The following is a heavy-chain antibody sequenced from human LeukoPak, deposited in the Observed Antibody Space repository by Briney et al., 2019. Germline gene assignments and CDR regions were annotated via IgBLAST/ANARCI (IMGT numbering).Heavy chain of an antibody. CDR2: IIPILGTA. CDR1: GGTFSSYA. D-gene: IGHD3-22*01. V-gene: IGHV1-69*13. J-gene: IGHJ4*02. CDR3: ARSGYYDSSGYYPRTPFDY. Sequence: GASMKVSCKASGGTFSSYAISWVRQAPGQGLEWMGGIIPILGTANYAQKFQGRVTITADESTSTAYMELSSLRSEDTAVYYCARSGYYDSSGYYPRTPFDYWGQGTLVTVSS.